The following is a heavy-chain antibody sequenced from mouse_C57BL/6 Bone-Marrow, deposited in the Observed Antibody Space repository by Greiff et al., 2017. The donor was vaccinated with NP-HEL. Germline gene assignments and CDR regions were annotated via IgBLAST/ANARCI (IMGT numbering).Heavy chain of an antibody. CDR3: ANDYPFAY. V-gene: IGHV1-54*01. D-gene: IGHD2-4*01. Sequence: QVQLQQSGAELVRPGTSVKVSCKASGYAFTNYLIEWVKQRPGQGLEWIGVINPGSGGTNYNEKFKGKATLTAEKSSSTAYMQLSSLTSEDSAVYFCANDYPFAYWGQGTLVTVSA. CDR1: GYAFTNYL. CDR2: INPGSGGT. J-gene: IGHJ3*01.